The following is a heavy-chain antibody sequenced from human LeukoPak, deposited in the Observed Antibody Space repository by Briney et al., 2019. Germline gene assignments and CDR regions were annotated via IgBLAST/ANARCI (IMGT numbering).Heavy chain of an antibody. CDR1: GFTFSSYA. D-gene: IGHD2-2*01. J-gene: IGHJ4*02. CDR3: ARTYCTSTKCCHVDY. Sequence: PGGSLRLSCAASGFTFSSYAMSWVRQAPGKGLEWVSAISGSGGSTYYAHSVKGRFTISRDNSKNTLYLQMNSLRAEATAVYYCARTYCTSTKCCHVDYWGQGTLVTVSS. V-gene: IGHV3-23*01. CDR2: ISGSGGST.